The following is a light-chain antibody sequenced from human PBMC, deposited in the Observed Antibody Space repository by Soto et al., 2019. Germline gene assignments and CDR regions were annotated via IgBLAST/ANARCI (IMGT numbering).Light chain of an antibody. CDR1: QSINSW. Sequence: DIQMTQSPSTLSASVGDRVTITCRASQSINSWLAWYQQKPGKAPKLLIYKASSLESGVPSRFSGSGSGTEFTLTISSLQPDDFVTYYCQQYNSYSWTFGQGTKVDIK. CDR3: QQYNSYSWT. CDR2: KAS. V-gene: IGKV1-5*03. J-gene: IGKJ1*01.